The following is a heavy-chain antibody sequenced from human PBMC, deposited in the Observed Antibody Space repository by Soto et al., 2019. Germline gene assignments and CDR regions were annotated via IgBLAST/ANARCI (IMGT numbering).Heavy chain of an antibody. V-gene: IGHV1-2*02. J-gene: IGHJ5*02. CDR1: GYTFTGYY. D-gene: IGHD3-9*01. CDR2: IKSFNGDT. CDR3: ARVVSPYSDVLTGNWFDA. Sequence: ASVKVSCKASGYTFTGYYMHWARQAPGQGLEWMGWIKSFNGDTNYAQKFQGRVTLTRDTSISTAYMELSRLKSDDTAVYYCARVVSPYSDVLTGNWFDAWGQGTLVTVS.